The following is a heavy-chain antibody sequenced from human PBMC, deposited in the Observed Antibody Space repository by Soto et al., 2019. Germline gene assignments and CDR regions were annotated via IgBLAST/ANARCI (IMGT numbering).Heavy chain of an antibody. J-gene: IGHJ6*03. CDR1: GFTVSSNY. D-gene: IGHD2-8*01. CDR2: IYSGGST. Sequence: GGSLILSCAASGFTVSSNYMSWVRQAPGKGLEWVSVIYSGGSTYYADSVKGRFTISRDNSKNTLYLQMNSLRAEDTAVYYCAKALVYYYYYYYMDVWGKGTTVTVSS. CDR3: AKALVYYYYYYYMDV. V-gene: IGHV3-66*01.